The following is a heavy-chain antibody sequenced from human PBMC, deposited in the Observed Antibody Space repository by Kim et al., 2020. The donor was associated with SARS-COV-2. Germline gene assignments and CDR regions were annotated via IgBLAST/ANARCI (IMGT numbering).Heavy chain of an antibody. Sequence: SETLSLTCAVSGESFSGHYWSWIRQPPGKGLEYIGVINQSGVTHYNPTLKSRVIMSLDTSRNKSSLKLTSVTAADTAIYYCGRGRPAVPGSPVRFDPWD. V-gene: IGHV4-34*01. CDR3: GRGRPAVPGSPVRFDP. J-gene: IGHJ5*02. CDR1: GESFSGHY. CDR2: INQSGVT. D-gene: IGHD6-19*01.